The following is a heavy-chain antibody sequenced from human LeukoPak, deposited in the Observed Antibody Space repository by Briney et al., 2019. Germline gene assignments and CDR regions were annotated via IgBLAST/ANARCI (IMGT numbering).Heavy chain of an antibody. CDR3: AKDWYDYGDYDAFDI. J-gene: IGHJ3*02. V-gene: IGHV3-23*01. Sequence: GGSLRLSCAASGFTFSSYAMSWVRQAPGKGLEWVSAISGSGGSTYYADSVKGRFTISRDNSKNTLYLQMNSLRPEDTAVYYCAKDWYDYGDYDAFDIWGQGTMVTVSS. D-gene: IGHD4-17*01. CDR2: ISGSGGST. CDR1: GFTFSSYA.